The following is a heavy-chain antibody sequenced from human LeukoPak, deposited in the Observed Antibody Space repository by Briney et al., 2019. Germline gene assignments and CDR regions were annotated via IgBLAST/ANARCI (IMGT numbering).Heavy chain of an antibody. CDR2: IKQDGSEK. CDR3: ARDSTEGYCSSTSRYNDY. J-gene: IGHJ4*02. Sequence: PGGSLRLSCAASGFTFSSYWMSWVRQAPGKGLEWVANIKQDGSEKYYVDSVKGRFTISRDNAKNSLYLQMNSLRAEDTAVYYCARDSTEGYCSSTSRYNDYWGQGTLVTVSS. D-gene: IGHD2-2*01. V-gene: IGHV3-7*01. CDR1: GFTFSSYW.